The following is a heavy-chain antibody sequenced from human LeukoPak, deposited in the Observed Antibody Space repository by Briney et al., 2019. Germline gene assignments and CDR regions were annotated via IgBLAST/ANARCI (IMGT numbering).Heavy chain of an antibody. D-gene: IGHD6-13*01. Sequence: GASVKVSCKASGYTFTGYYIHWVRQAPGQGLEWMGWINADSGGTNYAQKFQGRVTMTRDTSISTAYMELSILRSDDTAVYYCVRGCSTWAYEYYFDYWGQGPLVTVSS. CDR3: VRGCSTWAYEYYFDY. J-gene: IGHJ4*02. V-gene: IGHV1-2*02. CDR1: GYTFTGYY. CDR2: INADSGGT.